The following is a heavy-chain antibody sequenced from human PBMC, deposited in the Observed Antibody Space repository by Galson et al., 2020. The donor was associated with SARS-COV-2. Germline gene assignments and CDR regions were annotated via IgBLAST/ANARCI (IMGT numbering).Heavy chain of an antibody. J-gene: IGHJ4*02. CDR3: VRDPEYSSYH. CDR1: GGSISRSTYY. CDR2: VSYSGST. D-gene: IGHD6-6*01. V-gene: IGHV4-39*07. Sequence: SETLSLTCTVSGGSISRSTYYWGWIRQPPGKGLEWIASVSYSGSTYYNPSLKSRVTISLDTSKNQFSLQMSSVTAADTAVYYCVRDPEYSSYHWGQGTLVTVSS.